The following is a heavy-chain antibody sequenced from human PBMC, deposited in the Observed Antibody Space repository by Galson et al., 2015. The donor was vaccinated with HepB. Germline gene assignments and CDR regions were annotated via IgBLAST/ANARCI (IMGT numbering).Heavy chain of an antibody. J-gene: IGHJ4*02. D-gene: IGHD4-17*01. CDR2: IYHSGST. CDR3: AANYGDYYGY. V-gene: IGHV4-30-2*01. Sequence: TLSLTCAVSGGSISSGGYSWSWIRQPPGKGLEWIGYIYHSGSTYYNPSLKSRVTISVDRSKNQFSLKLSSVTAADTAVYYCAANYGDYYGYWGQGTLVTVSS. CDR1: GGSISSGGYS.